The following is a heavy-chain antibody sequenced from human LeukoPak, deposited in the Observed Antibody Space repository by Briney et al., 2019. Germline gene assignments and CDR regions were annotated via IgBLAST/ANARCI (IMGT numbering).Heavy chain of an antibody. J-gene: IGHJ4*02. CDR2: ISAYNGNT. D-gene: IGHD3-10*01. CDR3: ARIEAYYNRPDY. Sequence: ASAKVSCKASGYTFTSYGISWVRQAPGQGLEWMGWISAYNGNTNYAQKLQGRVTMTTDTSTSTAYMELRSLRSDDTAVYYCARIEAYYNRPDYWGQGTLVTVSS. V-gene: IGHV1-18*01. CDR1: GYTFTSYG.